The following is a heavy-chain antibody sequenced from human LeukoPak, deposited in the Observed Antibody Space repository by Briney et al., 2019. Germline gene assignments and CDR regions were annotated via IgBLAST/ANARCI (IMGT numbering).Heavy chain of an antibody. Sequence: GGSLRLSCAASGFTFSSYTMNWVRQAPGKGLEWVSSISSSSSYIYYADSVKGRYTISRDNAKNSLYLQMNSLRAEDTAVYYCARDRRTMTTCDYWGQGSLVTVSS. CDR2: ISSSSSYI. D-gene: IGHD4-17*01. J-gene: IGHJ4*02. V-gene: IGHV3-21*01. CDR1: GFTFSSYT. CDR3: ARDRRTMTTCDY.